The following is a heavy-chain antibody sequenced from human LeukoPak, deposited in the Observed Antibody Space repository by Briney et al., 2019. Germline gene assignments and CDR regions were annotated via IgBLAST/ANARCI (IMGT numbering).Heavy chain of an antibody. CDR1: GGTFSSYA. D-gene: IGHD2-15*01. CDR3: ARYPAPTLGYCSGGSCYV. V-gene: IGHV1-69*04. Sequence: GASVKVSCTASGGTFSSYAISWVRQAPGQGLEWMGRIIPILGIANYAQKFQGRVTITADKSTSTAYMELSSLRSEDTAVYYCARYPAPTLGYCSGGSCYVWGQGTLVTVSS. J-gene: IGHJ4*02. CDR2: IIPILGIA.